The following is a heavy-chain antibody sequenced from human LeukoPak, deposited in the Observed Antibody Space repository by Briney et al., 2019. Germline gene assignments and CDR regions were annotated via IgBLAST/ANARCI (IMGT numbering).Heavy chain of an antibody. Sequence: GGSLRLSCAASGFTFSSYWMSWVRQAPGKGLEWVANIKQDGSEKYYVDSVKGRFTISRDNAKNSLYLQMNSLRAEDTAVYYCRVRGPLGYFDYWGQGTLVTVSS. CDR2: IKQDGSEK. D-gene: IGHD3-10*01. CDR3: RVRGPLGYFDY. J-gene: IGHJ4*02. CDR1: GFTFSSYW. V-gene: IGHV3-7*01.